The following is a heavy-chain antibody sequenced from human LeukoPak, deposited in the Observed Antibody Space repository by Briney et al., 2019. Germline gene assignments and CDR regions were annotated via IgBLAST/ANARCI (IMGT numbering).Heavy chain of an antibody. CDR3: ARGPGPIAGAKNPFDI. J-gene: IGHJ3*02. V-gene: IGHV3-30*01. D-gene: IGHD1-26*01. CDR1: GLTFSSYA. Sequence: PGGSLRLSCAASGLTFSSYAMHWVRQAAGKGLEWVAVISYDGSNKYYADSVKSRFTISGDKSKNTLYLQMNSLRPEDTAFYYCARGPGPIAGAKNPFDIWGQGTMVTVSS. CDR2: ISYDGSNK.